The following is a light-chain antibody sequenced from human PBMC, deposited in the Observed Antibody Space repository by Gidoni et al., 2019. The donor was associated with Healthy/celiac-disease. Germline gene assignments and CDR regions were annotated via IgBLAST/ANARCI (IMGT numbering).Light chain of an antibody. CDR3: MQGTHWPLT. Sequence: DALLTQSPPFLPVTLGQPASIACRSSQSLVFSDGNNYLNWYQQRPGHSPRRLIYKVSNRDSGVPDRFSGSGSGTDFTLKISRVEAEDVGLYYCMQGTHWPLTFGGGTKVEIK. CDR2: KVS. CDR1: QSLVFSDGNNY. J-gene: IGKJ4*01. V-gene: IGKV2-30*01.